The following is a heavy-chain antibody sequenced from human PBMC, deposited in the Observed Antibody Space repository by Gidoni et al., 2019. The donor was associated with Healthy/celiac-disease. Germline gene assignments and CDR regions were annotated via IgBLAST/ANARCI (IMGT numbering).Heavy chain of an antibody. Sequence: QVQLQQWGAGLLKHSETLSPTCAVYGGSFRGYYWSWIRQPPGKGLEWIGESNHSGSTNYNPSLKSRVTISVDTSKNQFSLKLSSVTAADTAVYYCASSPTRSYYYDYMDVWGKGTTVTVSS. CDR3: ASSPTRSYYYDYMDV. D-gene: IGHD5-12*01. V-gene: IGHV4-34*01. CDR1: GGSFRGYY. CDR2: SNHSGST. J-gene: IGHJ6*03.